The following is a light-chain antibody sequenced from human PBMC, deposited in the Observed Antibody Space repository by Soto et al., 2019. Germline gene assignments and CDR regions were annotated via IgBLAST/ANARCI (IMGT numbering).Light chain of an antibody. CDR3: ETWDSNSWV. CDR1: SGLTTYI. J-gene: IGLJ3*02. Sequence: QPVLTQSSSASASLGSSVKLTCTLSSGLTTYIIAWHQQQPGKAPRYLMKLEGSGTYTKGSGVPDRFSGSNSGADRFLTISNLQFEDEADYYCETWDSNSWVFGGGTKLTVL. CDR2: LEGSGTY. V-gene: IGLV4-60*02.